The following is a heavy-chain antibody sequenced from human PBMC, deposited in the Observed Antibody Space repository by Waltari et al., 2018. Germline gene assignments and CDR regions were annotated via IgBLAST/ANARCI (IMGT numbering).Heavy chain of an antibody. Sequence: QVQLVQSGAAVKKPGASVKVSCKVSGYTLTELSRHWVRQAPGTGLEWMGGVDPEDGETIYAQKFQGRDTMTEDTSTDTAYMELSSLRSEDTAVYYCARDKDYYYGSGSPVNWFDPWGQGTLVTVSS. V-gene: IGHV1-24*01. CDR3: ARDKDYYYGSGSPVNWFDP. D-gene: IGHD3-10*01. J-gene: IGHJ5*02. CDR1: GYTLTELS. CDR2: VDPEDGET.